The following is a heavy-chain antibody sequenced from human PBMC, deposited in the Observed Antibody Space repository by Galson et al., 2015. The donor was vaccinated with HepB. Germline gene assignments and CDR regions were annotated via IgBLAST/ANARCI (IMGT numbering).Heavy chain of an antibody. CDR1: GDSVSSNNVA. CDR3: ARGGRFSFDY. Sequence: CAISGDSVSSNNVAWNWIRQSPSRGLEWLGRTYYRSKWNNEYAISVKSRITVNPDISKNQFSLQLNSVTPEDTAVYFCARGGRFSFDYWGQGTLVTASS. CDR2: TYYRSKWNN. V-gene: IGHV6-1*01. J-gene: IGHJ4*02. D-gene: IGHD3-16*01.